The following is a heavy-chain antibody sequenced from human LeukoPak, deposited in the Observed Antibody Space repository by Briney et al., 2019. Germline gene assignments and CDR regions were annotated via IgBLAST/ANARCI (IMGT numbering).Heavy chain of an antibody. D-gene: IGHD3-9*01. CDR3: AKAEGYDILTGLDY. CDR1: GFTFNSYA. V-gene: IGHV3-23*01. Sequence: PGGSLRLSCAASGFTFNSYAMSWVRQAPGKGLEWVSGISGGAGSTFYAESVKGRFTISRDNSKNTLYLQMNSLRTEDTAVYYCAKAEGYDILTGLDYWGQGTLVTVSS. J-gene: IGHJ4*02. CDR2: ISGGAGST.